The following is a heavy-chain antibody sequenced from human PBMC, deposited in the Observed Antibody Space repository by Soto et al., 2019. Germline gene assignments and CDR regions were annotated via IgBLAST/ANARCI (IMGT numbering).Heavy chain of an antibody. CDR2: ISSSGSTI. CDR1: GFTFSSYT. CDR3: ESGLGSSRS. Sequence: PVGSLRLSCVASGFTFSSYTMNWVRQTPGRRLEWVAYISSSGSTIYYAESVKGRFTVSRDNAKSSLYLQMDGLRDEDTAVYYCESGLGSSRSWGQGSRVTVSS. J-gene: IGHJ1*01. D-gene: IGHD3-10*01. V-gene: IGHV3-48*02.